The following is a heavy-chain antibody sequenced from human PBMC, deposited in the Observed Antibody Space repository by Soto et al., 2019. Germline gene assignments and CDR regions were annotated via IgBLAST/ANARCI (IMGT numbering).Heavy chain of an antibody. CDR2: IYYSGST. D-gene: IGHD4-17*01. V-gene: IGHV4-39*01. CDR1: GGSISSSSYY. Sequence: QLQLQESGPGLVKPSETLSLTCTVSGGSISSSSYYWGWIRQPPGKGLEWIGSIYYSGSTYYNPSLKSRVTIAVDTSKNQFSLKLSSVTAADTAVYYCARHPDDYGDLYYFDYWGQGTLVTVSS. J-gene: IGHJ4*02. CDR3: ARHPDDYGDLYYFDY.